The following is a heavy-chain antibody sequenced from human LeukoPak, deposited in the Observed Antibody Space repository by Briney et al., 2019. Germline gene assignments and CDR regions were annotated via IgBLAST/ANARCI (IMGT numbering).Heavy chain of an antibody. D-gene: IGHD4-17*01. J-gene: IGHJ4*02. CDR3: ASVTVTTGVDY. CDR2: INHSGST. V-gene: IGHV4-34*01. CDR1: GGSFSGYY. Sequence: SETLSLTCAVYGGSFSGYYWSWIRQPPGKGLEWIGEINHSGSTNYNPSLKSRVTISVDTSKNEFSLKLSSVTAADTAVYYCASVTVTTGVDYWGQGTLVAVSS.